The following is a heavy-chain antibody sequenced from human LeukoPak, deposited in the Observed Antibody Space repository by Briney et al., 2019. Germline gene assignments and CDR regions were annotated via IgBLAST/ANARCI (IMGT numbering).Heavy chain of an antibody. V-gene: IGHV3-74*01. CDR2: IYDHGSDT. CDR1: GFTFNRYW. Sequence: GGSLRLSCAASGFTFNRYWMHWVRQAPGKGLVWDSRIYDHGSDTNYADSVKGRFTVSRDNAKNTLYLQMNSLRAEDTAMYYCARASPYCSSTKCYQKFDYWGQGTLVTVSS. J-gene: IGHJ4*02. CDR3: ARASPYCSSTKCYQKFDY. D-gene: IGHD2-2*01.